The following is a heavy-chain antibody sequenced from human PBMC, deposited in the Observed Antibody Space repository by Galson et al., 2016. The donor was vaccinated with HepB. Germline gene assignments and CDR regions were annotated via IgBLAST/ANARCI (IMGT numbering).Heavy chain of an antibody. D-gene: IGHD6-6*01. V-gene: IGHV3-7*01. CDR2: IKQDGSKK. CDR1: GFIFSDYW. Sequence: SLRLSCAASGFIFSDYWMSWVRQAPGKGLEWVANIKQDGSKKEYVDSVKGRFTISRDNAEKALYLQMSSLTAEDTAVYYCARESIGGFDPWGQGTLGTVSP. CDR3: ARESIGGFDP. J-gene: IGHJ5*02.